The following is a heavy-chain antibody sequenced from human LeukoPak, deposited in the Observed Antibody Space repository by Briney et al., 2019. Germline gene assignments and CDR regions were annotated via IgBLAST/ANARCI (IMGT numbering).Heavy chain of an antibody. Sequence: SVKVSCKASGGTFSSYAISWVRQAPGQGLEWMGGIIPIFGTANYAQKFQGRVTITADESTSTAYRELSSLGSEDTAVYYCARDRGSYDSSGYYMDVWGKGTTVTVSS. CDR2: IIPIFGTA. J-gene: IGHJ6*03. CDR1: GGTFSSYA. CDR3: ARDRGSYDSSGYYMDV. D-gene: IGHD1-26*01. V-gene: IGHV1-69*13.